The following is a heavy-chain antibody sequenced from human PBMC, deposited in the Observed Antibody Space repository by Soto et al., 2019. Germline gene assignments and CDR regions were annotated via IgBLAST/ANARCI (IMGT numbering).Heavy chain of an antibody. J-gene: IGHJ3*02. CDR3: ARESPIDLGGGVIRPGALDI. CDR1: GDSISPYN. CDR2: VDHTGHT. V-gene: IGHV4-59*01. Sequence: PSETLSLTCTVSGDSISPYNWVGIRRHQGKGLEWVGYVDHTGHTNYNPSLKSRVTIIVDTYKNQFSLRLSSVTAADTAVYYCARESPIDLGGGVIRPGALDIRGQGTMVT. D-gene: IGHD3-10*01.